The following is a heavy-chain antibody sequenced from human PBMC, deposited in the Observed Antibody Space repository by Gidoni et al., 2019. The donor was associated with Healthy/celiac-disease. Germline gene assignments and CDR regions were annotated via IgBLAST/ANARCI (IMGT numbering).Heavy chain of an antibody. V-gene: IGHV4-30-2*01. CDR3: ARVQHDYGDYPYYFDY. D-gene: IGHD4-17*01. CDR2: IYHSGRT. J-gene: IGHJ4*02. CDR1: GGSIRSGGYS. Sequence: QLQLQESGSGLVKPSQTLSLTCAVSGGSIRSGGYSWRWIRQPPGKGLEWIGYIYHSGRTYYTPSLKSRVTISVDRSKNQFSLKLSSVTAADTAVYYCARVQHDYGDYPYYFDYWGQGTLVTVSS.